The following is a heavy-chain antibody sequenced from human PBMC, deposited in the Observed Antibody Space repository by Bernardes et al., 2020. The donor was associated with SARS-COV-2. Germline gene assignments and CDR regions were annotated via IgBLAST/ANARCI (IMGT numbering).Heavy chain of an antibody. V-gene: IGHV1-58*02. Sequence: SVKVSCKASGFSFSTSAMQWVRQARGQRPEWIGWIVVGSGNINYAQKFQERVTITRDMSTNIAYMELSSLRSEDTAVYYCAANRQRFGEFYYYYGMDVWGQGTTVTVSS. CDR2: IVVGSGNI. D-gene: IGHD3-10*01. CDR1: GFSFSTSA. CDR3: AANRQRFGEFYYYYGMDV. J-gene: IGHJ6*02.